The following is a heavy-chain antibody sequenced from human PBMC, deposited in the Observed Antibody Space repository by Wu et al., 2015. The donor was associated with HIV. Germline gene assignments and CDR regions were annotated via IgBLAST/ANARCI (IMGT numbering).Heavy chain of an antibody. V-gene: IGHV1-69*12. CDR2: VIPIFGKP. CDR3: ARRRTRGRAFDI. CDR1: GDSFSTST. J-gene: IGHJ3*02. D-gene: IGHD2-15*01. Sequence: QVHLVQSGAEVKKPRSSVKVSCKASGDSFSTSTFTWVRQTPGQGLQWMGGVIPIFGKPHYSRRFQGKVTITADESTNTVYMELRSLKSEDTAVYYCARRRTRGRAFDIWGQGTMVTVSS.